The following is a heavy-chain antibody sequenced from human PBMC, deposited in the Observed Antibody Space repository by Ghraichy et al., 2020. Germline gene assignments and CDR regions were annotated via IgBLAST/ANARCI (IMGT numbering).Heavy chain of an antibody. V-gene: IGHV4-39*01. CDR1: GGSISSSSYY. J-gene: IGHJ4*02. CDR2: IYYSGST. Sequence: SETLSLTCTVSGGSISSSSYYWGWIRQPPGKGLEWIGSIYYSGSTYYNPSLKSRVTISVDTSKNQFSLKLSSATAADTAVYYCARQRDGYNPDYWGQGTLVIVSS. CDR3: ARQRDGYNPDY. D-gene: IGHD5-24*01.